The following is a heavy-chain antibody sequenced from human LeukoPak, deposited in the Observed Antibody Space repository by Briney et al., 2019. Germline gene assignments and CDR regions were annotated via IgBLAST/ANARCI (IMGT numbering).Heavy chain of an antibody. J-gene: IGHJ6*02. CDR1: GYTFTGYY. V-gene: IGHV1-2*02. Sequence: ASVKVSCKASGYTFTGYYMHWVRQAPGQGLEWMGWINPNSGGTNYAQKFQGRVTMTRDTSISTAYMELSRLRSDDTAVYYCASPRYSSGYYYYYYGMDVWGQGTTVTVSS. CDR2: INPNSGGT. CDR3: ASPRYSSGYYYYYYGMDV. D-gene: IGHD6-19*01.